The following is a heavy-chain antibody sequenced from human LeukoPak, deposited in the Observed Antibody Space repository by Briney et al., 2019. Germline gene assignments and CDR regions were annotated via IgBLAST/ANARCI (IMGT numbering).Heavy chain of an antibody. D-gene: IGHD4-17*01. J-gene: IGHJ4*02. CDR1: GYSFTSYG. CDR2: ISVHTGNT. V-gene: IGHV1-18*04. Sequence: ASVKVSCKASGYSFTSYGISWVRQAPGQGLEWMGRISVHTGNTNYAQKLQGRVTMTTDTSTSTAYMELRSLGSDDTAVYYCARVRSDYGDFGNYWGQGTLVTVSS. CDR3: ARVRSDYGDFGNY.